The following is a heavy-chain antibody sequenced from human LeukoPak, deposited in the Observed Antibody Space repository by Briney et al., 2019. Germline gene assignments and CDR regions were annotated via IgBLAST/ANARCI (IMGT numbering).Heavy chain of an antibody. CDR3: ARHYPNHRYDSSGYYYGGFDY. J-gene: IGHJ4*02. V-gene: IGHV4-59*08. CDR2: IYYTGST. Sequence: PSETLSLTCTVSGGSISPYFWSWIRQPPGKVLEWIGYIYYTGSTSYNPSLKSRVTVSADTSKNQFSLKLRSVSAADTAVYYCARHYPNHRYDSSGYYYGGFDYWGQGTPVTVSS. D-gene: IGHD3-22*01. CDR1: GGSISPYF.